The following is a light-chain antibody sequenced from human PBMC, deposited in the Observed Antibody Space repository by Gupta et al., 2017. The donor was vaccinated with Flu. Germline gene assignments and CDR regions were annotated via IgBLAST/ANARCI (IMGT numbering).Light chain of an antibody. Sequence: DVQMTQSPSSLSASIGDRVAITCRASQNIRTNLNWYQHKPGKAPKLLIFDASTLQSGVSSNFSGSGSGTDFTLTISSLQPEDFAIYYCQQSYSTPRTFGPGTKVDI. CDR3: QQSYSTPRT. J-gene: IGKJ3*01. CDR2: DAS. V-gene: IGKV1-39*01. CDR1: QNIRTN.